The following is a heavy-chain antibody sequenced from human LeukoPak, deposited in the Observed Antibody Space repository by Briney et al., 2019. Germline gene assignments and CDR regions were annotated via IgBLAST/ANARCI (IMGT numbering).Heavy chain of an antibody. CDR2: ISGSGGST. CDR3: AKDLWVPDYFDY. J-gene: IGHJ4*02. D-gene: IGHD3-10*01. V-gene: IGHV3-23*01. Sequence: PGGSLRLSCAASGFTFSSYAMSWVRQAPGKGLEWVSAISGSGGSTYYADSVKGRFTISRDNSKSTLYLQMNSLRAEDTAVYYCAKDLWVPDYFDYWGQGTLVTVSS. CDR1: GFTFSSYA.